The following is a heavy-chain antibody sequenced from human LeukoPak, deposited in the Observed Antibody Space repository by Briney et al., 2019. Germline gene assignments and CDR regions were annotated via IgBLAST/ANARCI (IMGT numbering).Heavy chain of an antibody. CDR3: ARMGYYYDSSGYYPIPDY. D-gene: IGHD3-22*01. J-gene: IGHJ4*02. CDR1: GGSISSGGYY. CDR2: IYYSGST. Sequence: SETLSLTCTVSGGSISSGGYYWSWIRQHPGKGLEWIGYIYYSGSTYYNPSLKSRVTISVDTSKNQFSLKLSSATAADTAVYYCARMGYYYDSSGYYPIPDYWGQGTLVTVSS. V-gene: IGHV4-31*03.